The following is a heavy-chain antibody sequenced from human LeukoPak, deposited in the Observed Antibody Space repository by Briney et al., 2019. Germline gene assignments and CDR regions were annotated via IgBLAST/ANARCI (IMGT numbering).Heavy chain of an antibody. CDR2: ISGSGGST. CDR3: AKAYYDSSGPYYYFDY. V-gene: IGHV3-23*01. D-gene: IGHD3-22*01. CDR1: GFTLSSYA. Sequence: GGSLRLSCAASGFTLSSYAMSWVRQAPGKGLEWVSAISGSGGSTYYADSVKGRFTISRDNSKNTLYLQMNSLRAEDTAVYYCAKAYYDSSGPYYYFDYWGQGTLVTVSS. J-gene: IGHJ4*02.